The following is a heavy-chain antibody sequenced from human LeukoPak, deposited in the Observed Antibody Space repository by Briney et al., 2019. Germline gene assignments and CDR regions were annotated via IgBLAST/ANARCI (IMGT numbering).Heavy chain of an antibody. Sequence: SETLSLTCTVSGGSISSGSCYWSWIRQPAGKGLEWIGRIYTSGSTNYNPSLKSRVTISVDTSKNQFSLKLSSVTAADTAVYYCAREPRGRNYYDSSGSYALEIRGQGTMVTVSS. D-gene: IGHD3-22*01. CDR1: GGSISSGSCY. CDR3: AREPRGRNYYDSSGSYALEI. CDR2: IYTSGST. V-gene: IGHV4-61*02. J-gene: IGHJ3*02.